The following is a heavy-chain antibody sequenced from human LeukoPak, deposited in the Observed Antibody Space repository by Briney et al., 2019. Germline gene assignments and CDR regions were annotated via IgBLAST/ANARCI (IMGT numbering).Heavy chain of an antibody. V-gene: IGHV3-30-3*01. Sequence: PGGSLRLSCAASGFTFSSYAMHWVRQAPGKGLEWVAVTSYDGSNKYYADSVKGRFTISRDNSKNTLYLQMNSLRAEDTAVYYCARDDRVVVNLYGMDVWGQGTTVTVSS. CDR3: ARDDRVVVNLYGMDV. J-gene: IGHJ6*02. CDR2: TSYDGSNK. D-gene: IGHD3-22*01. CDR1: GFTFSSYA.